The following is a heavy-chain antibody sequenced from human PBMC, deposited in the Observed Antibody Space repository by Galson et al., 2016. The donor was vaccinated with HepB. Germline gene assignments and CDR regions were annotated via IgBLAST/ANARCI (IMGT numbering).Heavy chain of an antibody. CDR2: VSSDETNK. D-gene: IGHD4-23*01. J-gene: IGHJ4*02. V-gene: IGHV3-30*03. CDR1: GFSFSSYG. CDR3: ASDHGGNPGSDY. Sequence: SLRLSCAASGFSFSSYGMHWVRQPPGKGLEWVALVSSDETNKFYADSVKGRFTISRDNSKNMLYLQMHSLRTEETALYYCASDHGGNPGSDYWGQGTLVTVSS.